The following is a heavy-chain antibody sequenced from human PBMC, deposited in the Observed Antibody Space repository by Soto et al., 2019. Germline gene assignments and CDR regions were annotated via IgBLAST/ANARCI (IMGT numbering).Heavy chain of an antibody. CDR2: IYYSGST. CDR3: ARPKKKGNWFDP. CDR1: GGSISSSSYY. Sequence: PSETLSLTCTVSGGSISSSSYYWGWIRQPPGKGLEWIGSIYYSGSTYYNPSLKSRVTISVDTSKNQFSLKLSSVTAADTAVYYCARPKKKGNWFDPWGQGTLVTVSS. J-gene: IGHJ5*02. V-gene: IGHV4-39*01.